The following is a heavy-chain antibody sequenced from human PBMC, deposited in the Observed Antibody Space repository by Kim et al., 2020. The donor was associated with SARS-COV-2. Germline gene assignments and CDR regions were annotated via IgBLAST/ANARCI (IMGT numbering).Heavy chain of an antibody. CDR3: VRGWLASLDYYSGMDV. V-gene: IGHV4-59*13. CDR1: GGSISGYY. J-gene: IGHJ6*02. D-gene: IGHD5-12*01. Sequence: SETLSLTCTVSGGSISGYYWSWVRQPPGKGLEWIGFIYSGTTTYNPSLKSRVTISVDTSENQFSLEVTSVTAADTAVYYCVRGWLASLDYYSGMDVWGQGTTVTVSS. CDR2: IYSGTT.